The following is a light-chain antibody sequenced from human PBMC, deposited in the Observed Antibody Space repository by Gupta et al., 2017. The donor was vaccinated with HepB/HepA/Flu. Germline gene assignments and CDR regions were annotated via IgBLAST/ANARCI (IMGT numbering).Light chain of an antibody. CDR2: QDS. CDR1: KLGDKY. CDR3: QAWDSSTSYV. J-gene: IGLJ1*01. Sequence: SYGLPQLPSVPFSPGQTARITCSGDKLGDKYACWYQQKPGQSPVLVIYQDSKRPSGIPERFSGSNSGNIATLTISGTQAMDEADYYCQAWDSSTSYVFGTGTKVTVL. V-gene: IGLV3-1*01.